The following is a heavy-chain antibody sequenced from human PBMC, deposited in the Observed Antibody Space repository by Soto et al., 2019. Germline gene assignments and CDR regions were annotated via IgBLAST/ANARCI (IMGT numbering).Heavy chain of an antibody. V-gene: IGHV1-18*01. CDR1: GYTFTSYG. D-gene: IGHD3-16*02. CDR3: ARDLSPPNWFDP. CDR2: ISAYNGNT. J-gene: IGHJ5*02. Sequence: GASVKVSCKASGYTFTSYGISWLRQAPGQGLEWMGWISAYNGNTNYAQKLQGRVTMTTDTSTSTAYMELRSLRSDDTAVYYCARDLSPPNWFDPWGQGALVTVSS.